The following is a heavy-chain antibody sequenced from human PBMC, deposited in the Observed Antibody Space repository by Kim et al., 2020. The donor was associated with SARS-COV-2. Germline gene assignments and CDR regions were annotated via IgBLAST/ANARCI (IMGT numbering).Heavy chain of an antibody. V-gene: IGHV1-69*01. CDR3: ARGGIALYYYGMDV. D-gene: IGHD6-13*01. J-gene: IGHJ6*02. Sequence: AQKFQGRVPITADESTSTAYMELSSLRSEDTAVYYCARGGIALYYYGMDVWGQGTTVTVSS.